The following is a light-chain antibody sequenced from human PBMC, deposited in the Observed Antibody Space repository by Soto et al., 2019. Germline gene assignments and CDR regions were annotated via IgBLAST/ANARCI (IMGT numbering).Light chain of an antibody. J-gene: IGLJ2*01. Sequence: QSVLTQPASVSGSPGQSITISCTGTSSDVGGYNYVSWYQQHPGKAPQLMIYDVSDRPSGVSTRFSGSKSGNTASLTISGLQAEDEADYYCSSYTSSSTLGVVFGGGTKLTVL. CDR1: SSDVGGYNY. V-gene: IGLV2-14*01. CDR3: SSYTSSSTLGVV. CDR2: DVS.